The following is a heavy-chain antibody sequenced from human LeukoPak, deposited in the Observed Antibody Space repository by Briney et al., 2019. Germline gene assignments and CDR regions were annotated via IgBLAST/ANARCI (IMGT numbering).Heavy chain of an antibody. CDR3: AKGNFYHHDPAGYLEEHALDM. V-gene: IGHV3-23*01. Sequence: GGSLRLSCGASGFTLRNYGMTWVRQAPGKGLEWVSIISSAGATTYYAESVKGRFTISRDNSKNTVYLQMYSLRADDTAVYYCAKGNFYHHDPAGYLEEHALDMWDQGTMVTVSS. CDR1: GFTLRNYG. CDR2: ISSAGATT. D-gene: IGHD3-9*01. J-gene: IGHJ3*02.